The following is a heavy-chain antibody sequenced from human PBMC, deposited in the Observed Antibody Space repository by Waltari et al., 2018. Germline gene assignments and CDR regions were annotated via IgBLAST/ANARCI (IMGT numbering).Heavy chain of an antibody. Sequence: QVQVVQSGAEVKKPGATVKVSCKASGSTFTDYYLHWVRQAPGQGLEWMGWINPRNGGTNYAQKFQGRVTMTRDTSISTGYMELSMLRSDDTAVYYCATSLTLYYYYGMDVWGQGTTVTVSS. V-gene: IGHV1-2*02. CDR1: GSTFTDYY. D-gene: IGHD7-27*01. CDR2: INPRNGGT. CDR3: ATSLTLYYYYGMDV. J-gene: IGHJ6*02.